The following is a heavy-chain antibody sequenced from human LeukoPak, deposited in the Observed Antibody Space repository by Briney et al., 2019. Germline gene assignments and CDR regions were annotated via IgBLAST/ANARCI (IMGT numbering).Heavy chain of an antibody. Sequence: PSETLSLTCGVYGVASSGNYWSWIRQSPGRGLEWIGEINHSGSTYYNPSLKSRVTISVDTSKNQFSLKLSSVTAADTAVYYCARAIEVGAMTPFDYWGQGTLVTVSS. V-gene: IGHV4-34*01. J-gene: IGHJ4*02. CDR2: INHSGST. D-gene: IGHD1-26*01. CDR3: ARAIEVGAMTPFDY. CDR1: GVASSGNY.